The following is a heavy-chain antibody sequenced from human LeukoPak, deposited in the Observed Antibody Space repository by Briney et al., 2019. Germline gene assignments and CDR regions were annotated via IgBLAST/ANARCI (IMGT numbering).Heavy chain of an antibody. J-gene: IGHJ4*02. CDR1: GFTFSSYV. Sequence: PGRSLRLSCAASGFTFSSYVMHWVRQAPGKGLEWVAVISYDGSNKYYADSVKGRFTIPRDNSKNTLYLQMNSLRAEDTAVYYCANSTGWELQNGFDYWGQGTLITVSS. CDR2: ISYDGSNK. D-gene: IGHD1-26*01. CDR3: ANSTGWELQNGFDY. V-gene: IGHV3-30*18.